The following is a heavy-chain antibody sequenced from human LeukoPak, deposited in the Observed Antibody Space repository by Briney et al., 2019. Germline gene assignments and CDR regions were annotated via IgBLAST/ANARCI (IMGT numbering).Heavy chain of an antibody. CDR2: ISSNGGST. J-gene: IGHJ4*02. V-gene: IGHV3-64*04. CDR1: GFTFSSYA. D-gene: IGHD3-10*01. Sequence: GGSLRLSCSASGFTFSSYAMHWVRQAPGKGLEYVSAISSNGGSTYYADSVKGRFTISRDNSKNTLYLQMNSLRAEDTAVYYCARDRKALLWFGELYYFDYWGQGTLVTVSS. CDR3: ARDRKALLWFGELYYFDY.